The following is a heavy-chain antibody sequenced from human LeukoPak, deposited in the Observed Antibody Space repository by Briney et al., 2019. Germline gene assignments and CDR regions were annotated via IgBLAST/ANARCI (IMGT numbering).Heavy chain of an antibody. V-gene: IGHV4-4*07. CDR3: ARDMNGYCSGGSCYSIAYYYYYMDV. CDR1: GGSISSYY. CDR2: IYTSGST. D-gene: IGHD2-15*01. J-gene: IGHJ6*03. Sequence: SETLSLTCTVSGGSISSYYWSWIRQPAGKGLEWIGRIYTSGSTNYNPSLKGRVTMSVDTSKNQFSLKLSSVTAADTAVYYCARDMNGYCSGGSCYSIAYYYYYMDVWGKGTTVTVSS.